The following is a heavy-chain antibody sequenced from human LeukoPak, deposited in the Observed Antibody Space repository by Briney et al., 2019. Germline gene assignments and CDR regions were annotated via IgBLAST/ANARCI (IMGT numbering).Heavy chain of an antibody. V-gene: IGHV4-38-2*02. CDR2: IYHSGST. J-gene: IGHJ6*03. CDR3: ARVNSSSWYRYYYYMDV. Sequence: SETLSLTCTVSGGSISSYYWSWIRQPPGKGLEWIGSIYHSGSTYYNPSLKSRVTISVDTSKNQFSLKLSSVTAADTAVYYCARVNSSSWYRYYYYMDVWAKGPRSPSP. CDR1: GGSISSYY. D-gene: IGHD6-13*01.